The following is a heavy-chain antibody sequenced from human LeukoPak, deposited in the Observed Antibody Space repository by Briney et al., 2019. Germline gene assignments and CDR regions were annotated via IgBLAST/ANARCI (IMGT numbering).Heavy chain of an antibody. J-gene: IGHJ2*01. V-gene: IGHV4-59*01. CDR3: ARVYYSNSYDYWYFDL. D-gene: IGHD6-13*01. CDR2: IFYSGST. CDR1: GGSIISYY. Sequence: SETLSLTCTVSGGSIISYYWSWIRQPPGKGLEWIGYIFYSGSTNYNPSLKSRVTISVDTSKNQFSLKLSSVTAADTAVYYCARVYYSNSYDYWYFDLWGRGTLVTVSS.